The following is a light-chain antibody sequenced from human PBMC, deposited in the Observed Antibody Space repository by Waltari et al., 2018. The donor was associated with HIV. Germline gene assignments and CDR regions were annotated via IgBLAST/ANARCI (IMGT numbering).Light chain of an antibody. CDR3: SSYTSSSLEI. J-gene: IGLJ2*01. Sequence: QSALTQPASVSGSPGQSITISCTGTSSDVGGYNYVSWYQQHPGKAPKLMIYEVTNRPSGGSNRFSGSKSGNTAALTISVLQVEDEADYYCSSYTSSSLEIFGGGTKLTVL. V-gene: IGLV2-14*03. CDR2: EVT. CDR1: SSDVGGYNY.